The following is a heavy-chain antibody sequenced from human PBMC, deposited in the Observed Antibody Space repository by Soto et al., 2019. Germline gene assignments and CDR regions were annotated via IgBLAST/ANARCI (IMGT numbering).Heavy chain of an antibody. D-gene: IGHD3-10*01. CDR1: GGSISSYY. V-gene: IGHV4-4*07. J-gene: IGHJ4*01. CDR3: ARVRGSGSYAAYYFDS. Sequence: SETLSLTCTVSGGSISSYYWSWIRQPAGKGLEWIGRIYTSGSTNYNPSLKSRVTMSVDTSKNQFSLKLSSVTAADTAVYYCARVRGSGSYAAYYFDSWGQGTLVTVSS. CDR2: IYTSGST.